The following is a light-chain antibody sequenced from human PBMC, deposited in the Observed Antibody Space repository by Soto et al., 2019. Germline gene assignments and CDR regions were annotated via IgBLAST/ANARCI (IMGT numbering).Light chain of an antibody. CDR1: QSISYN. CDR3: QQRGDWLLYT. Sequence: EIVLTQSPATLSLSPGERATLSCRASQSISYNLAWYQQKSGQAPRLLIYDASNRATGVPARFSGSGSGTDFTLTISRLEPEDFAVYYCQQRGDWLLYTFGQGSRLEIK. V-gene: IGKV3-11*01. J-gene: IGKJ2*01. CDR2: DAS.